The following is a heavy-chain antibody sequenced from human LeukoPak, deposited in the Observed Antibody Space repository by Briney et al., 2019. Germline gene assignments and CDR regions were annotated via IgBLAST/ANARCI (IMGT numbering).Heavy chain of an antibody. V-gene: IGHV3-30*04. CDR3: AREGDIVVVPAAIDAFDI. J-gene: IGHJ3*02. CDR2: ISYDGSSK. CDR1: GFTLSSYA. D-gene: IGHD2-2*01. Sequence: PGGSLRLSCVASGFTLSSYAMHWVRQAPGKGLEWAAVISYDGSSKYYADSVKGRFTISRDNAKNSLYLQMNSLRAEDTAVYYCAREGDIVVVPAAIDAFDIWGQGTMVTVSS.